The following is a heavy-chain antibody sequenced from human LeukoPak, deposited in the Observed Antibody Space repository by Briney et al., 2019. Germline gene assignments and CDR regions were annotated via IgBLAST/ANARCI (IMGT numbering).Heavy chain of an antibody. Sequence: SGGSLRLSCAASGFTFSSYEMNWVRQAPGKGLEWVSYISISGSTIYYADSVKGRFTISRDNAKNSLYLQMNSLRAEDTAVYYCARDSAAYYDSSGYYYFDYWGQGTLVTVSS. J-gene: IGHJ4*02. CDR3: ARDSAAYYDSSGYYYFDY. D-gene: IGHD3-22*01. V-gene: IGHV3-48*03. CDR1: GFTFSSYE. CDR2: ISISGSTI.